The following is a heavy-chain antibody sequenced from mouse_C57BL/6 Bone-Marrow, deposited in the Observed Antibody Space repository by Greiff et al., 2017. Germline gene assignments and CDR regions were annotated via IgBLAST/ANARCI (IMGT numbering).Heavy chain of an antibody. CDR1: GFTFSSYA. V-gene: IGHV5-4*01. CDR3: ARDGNGYFAY. CDR2: ISDGGSYT. D-gene: IGHD2-2*01. J-gene: IGHJ3*01. Sequence: DVMLVESGGGLVKPGGSLKLSCAASGFTFSSYAMSWVRQTPEKRLEWVATISDGGSYTYYPDNVKGRFTISRDNAKNNLYLQMSHLKSEDTAMYYCARDGNGYFAYWGQGTLVTVSA.